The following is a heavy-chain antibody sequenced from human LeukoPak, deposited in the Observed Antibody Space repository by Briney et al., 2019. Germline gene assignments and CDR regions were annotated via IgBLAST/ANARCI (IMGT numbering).Heavy chain of an antibody. CDR2: INPNSGGT. Sequence: ASVKVSCKASGYTFTGHYMHWVRQAPGQGLEWMGWINPNSGGTNYEQKFQGRVTMTRDTSISTAYMELSRLRSDDTAVYYCASSVDTAMVTGYWGQGTLVTVSS. J-gene: IGHJ4*02. CDR3: ASSVDTAMVTGY. CDR1: GYTFTGHY. V-gene: IGHV1-2*02. D-gene: IGHD5-18*01.